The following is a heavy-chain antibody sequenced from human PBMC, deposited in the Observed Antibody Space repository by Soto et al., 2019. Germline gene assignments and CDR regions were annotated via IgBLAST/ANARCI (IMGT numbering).Heavy chain of an antibody. CDR2: IPYSGST. CDR3: ARVKGAPGFGEYYIYGMDV. D-gene: IGHD3-10*01. CDR1: ASSVSSGSYY. V-gene: IGHV4-61*01. J-gene: IGHJ6*02. Sequence: QVQLQESGPGLVKPSETLSLTCTVSASSVSSGSYYWSWIRQPPGKGLEWIGYIPYSGSTNYNPSLKSRVTISVHTSRNQFSLKRSSVTAAYTAVYYCARVKGAPGFGEYYIYGMDVWGHGTTVTVSS.